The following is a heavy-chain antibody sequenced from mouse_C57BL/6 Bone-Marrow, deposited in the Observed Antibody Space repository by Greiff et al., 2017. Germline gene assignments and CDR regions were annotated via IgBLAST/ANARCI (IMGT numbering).Heavy chain of an antibody. CDR2: INPNNGGT. V-gene: IGHV1-26*01. CDR1: GYTFTDYY. D-gene: IGHD1-1*01. CDR3: ARYYGSSYGAMDY. J-gene: IGHJ4*01. Sequence: EVQLQQSGPELVKPGASVKISCKASGYTFTDYYMNWVKQSHGKSLEWIGDINPNNGGTSYNQKFKGKATLTVDKSSSTAYMELLSLTSEDSAVYYCARYYGSSYGAMDYWGQGTSVTVSS.